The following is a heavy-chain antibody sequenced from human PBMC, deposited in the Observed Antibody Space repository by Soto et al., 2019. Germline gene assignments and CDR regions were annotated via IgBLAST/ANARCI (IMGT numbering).Heavy chain of an antibody. CDR3: ARAGFVVVTANYYFDY. CDR2: THHSGRT. Sequence: SETLSLTCTVSGGSMSSSNWWNWVRQPPGKGLEWIGETHHSGRTNYNPSLKSRVTISVDKSKNHFSLKLSSVTAADTAVYYCARAGFVVVTANYYFDYWGQGTLVTVSS. J-gene: IGHJ4*02. D-gene: IGHD2-21*02. V-gene: IGHV4-4*02. CDR1: GGSMSSSNW.